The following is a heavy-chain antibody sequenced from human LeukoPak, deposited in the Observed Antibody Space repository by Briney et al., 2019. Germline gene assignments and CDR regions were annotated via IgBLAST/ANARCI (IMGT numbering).Heavy chain of an antibody. CDR2: INTNTGNP. Sequence: ASVKVSCKTSGYTFTISEMNWVRQAPGQGLEWMGWINTNTGNPTYAQAFTGRFVFSLDTSVSTAYLQISSLKAEDTAVYYCARASTVYSSGWFLKFWGQGTLVTVS. V-gene: IGHV7-4-1*02. CDR3: ARASTVYSSGWFLKF. CDR1: GYTFTISE. D-gene: IGHD6-19*01. J-gene: IGHJ4*02.